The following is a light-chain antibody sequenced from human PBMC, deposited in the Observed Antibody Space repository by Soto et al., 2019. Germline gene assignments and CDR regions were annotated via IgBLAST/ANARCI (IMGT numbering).Light chain of an antibody. CDR2: AAS. J-gene: IGKJ1*01. CDR3: QQSYSSPPT. V-gene: IGKV1-39*01. CDR1: QSISNH. Sequence: DIRMTQSPSSLSACVEYRVIIRWRASQSISNHLNWYQQKPGKAPKLLIFAASSLQSGVPSRFSGSRSGPDFTLTISSLQPEDFATYYCQQSYSSPPTFGQGTKVDIK.